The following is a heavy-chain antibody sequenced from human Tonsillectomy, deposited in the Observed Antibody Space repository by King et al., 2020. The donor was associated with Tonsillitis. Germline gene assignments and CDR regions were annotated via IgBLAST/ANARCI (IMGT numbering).Heavy chain of an antibody. J-gene: IGHJ6*03. Sequence: VQLVESGGGLVQPGGSLRVSCAASGFIFGSFWMSWVRQAPGKGLEWVANIKQDGSETYYLDSVEGRVTISRDNAKKTLYLQMNSLRAEDTALYYCVRWFRVVIGTKYFFYYMDVWGEGAAVTVSS. CDR1: GFIFGSFW. D-gene: IGHD3-22*01. CDR3: VRWFRVVIGTKYFFYYMDV. V-gene: IGHV3-7*01. CDR2: IKQDGSET.